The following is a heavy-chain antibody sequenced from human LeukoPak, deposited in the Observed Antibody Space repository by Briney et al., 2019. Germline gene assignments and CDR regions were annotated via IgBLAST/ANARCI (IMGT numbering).Heavy chain of an antibody. CDR1: GVSISSDY. J-gene: IGHJ5*02. CDR2: IYYSGSS. Sequence: SETLSLTCTVSGVSISSDYWSWIRLPPGRGLEWIGYIYYSGSSNYNPSLKSRVTMSVDTSKNQFSLKLTSVTAADTAVYYCARRLRQNLFDPWGQGTLVTVSS. CDR3: ARRLRQNLFDP. V-gene: IGHV4-59*08. D-gene: IGHD4-17*01.